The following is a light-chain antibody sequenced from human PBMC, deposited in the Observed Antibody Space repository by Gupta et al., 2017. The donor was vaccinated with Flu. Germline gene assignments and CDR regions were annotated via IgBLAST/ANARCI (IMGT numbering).Light chain of an antibody. CDR2: EVT. Sequence: QSALTQPASVSGSPGQSITISCTGTSSDVGAYNDVSWYQQHPGKAPKLIIYEVTYRPSGVSSRFAGSRAGSTASLTISGLQAEDEADYYCSSDTSSSTLVFGGGTKLTVL. CDR3: SSDTSSSTLV. J-gene: IGLJ3*02. CDR1: SSDVGAYND. V-gene: IGLV2-14*01.